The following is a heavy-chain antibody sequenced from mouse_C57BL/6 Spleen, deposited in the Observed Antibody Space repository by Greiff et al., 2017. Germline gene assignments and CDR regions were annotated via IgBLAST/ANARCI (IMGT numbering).Heavy chain of an antibody. V-gene: IGHV1-15*01. Sequence: QVQLKQSGAELVRPGASVTLSCKASGYTFTDYEMHWVKQTPVHGLEWIGAIDPETGGTAYNQKFKGKAILTADKYSSTAYMGLRSLTSEDSAVYYCTRGGVFDYWGKGTTLTVSS. CDR3: TRGGVFDY. J-gene: IGHJ2*01. CDR1: GYTFTDYE. CDR2: IDPETGGT.